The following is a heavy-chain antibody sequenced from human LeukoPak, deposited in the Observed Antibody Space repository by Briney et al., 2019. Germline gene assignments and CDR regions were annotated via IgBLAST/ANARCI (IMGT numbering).Heavy chain of an antibody. J-gene: IGHJ2*01. CDR2: ISGSGGST. CDR3: ARPYDSTGTAWYFDL. V-gene: IGHV3-23*01. Sequence: GGSLRLSCAASGFTFSSYAMSWVRQAPGKGLEWVSAISGSGGSTYYADSVKGRFTISRDNSKNTLYLQMNSLRAEDTAVYYCARPYDSTGTAWYFDLWGRGTLVTVSS. CDR1: GFTFSSYA. D-gene: IGHD3-22*01.